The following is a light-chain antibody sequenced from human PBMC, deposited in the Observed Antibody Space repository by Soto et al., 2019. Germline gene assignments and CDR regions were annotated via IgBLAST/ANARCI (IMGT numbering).Light chain of an antibody. CDR1: QGFSRW. CDR3: HRPNSFPFT. V-gene: IGKV1-12*01. J-gene: IGKJ3*01. CDR2: DAS. Sequence: DVQMTQSPSSVSSSVGVRVTITCRASQGFSRWLAWYQQKPGKDPNLLIYDASSLQSGVPSRFSGRGYGTEFTLPISSLQPEEFATFYCHRPNSFPFTFGPGTKVAV.